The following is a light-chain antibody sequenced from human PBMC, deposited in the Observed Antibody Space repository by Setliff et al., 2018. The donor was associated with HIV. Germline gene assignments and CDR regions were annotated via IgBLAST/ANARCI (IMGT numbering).Light chain of an antibody. V-gene: IGLV2-23*02. CDR2: DVS. Sequence: QSVLTQPASVSGSPGQSITISCTGTSSDVGSYSYVSWYQQHPGKAPKLMIYDVSKRPSGVSNRYSGSKSGNTASLTISGHQAEDEADYYCCSYAGTTTFPPGVLGTGTRSPS. J-gene: IGLJ1*01. CDR3: CSYAGTTTFPPGV. CDR1: SSDVGSYSY.